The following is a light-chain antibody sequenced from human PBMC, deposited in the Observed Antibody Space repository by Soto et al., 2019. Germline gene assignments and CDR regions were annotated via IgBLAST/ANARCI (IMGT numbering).Light chain of an antibody. J-gene: IGLJ1*01. V-gene: IGLV1-40*01. Sequence: QSGLTQPPSVSEAPGHRVTISCTGTSSDIGAGYDVHWYQQLPGAAPKLLIYSNAIRPSGVPDRVSASKSGTSASLAITGLRAEDESDYYCQSYDSSLTTYVLGTGTKLTV. CDR1: SSDIGAGYD. CDR2: SNA. CDR3: QSYDSSLTTYV.